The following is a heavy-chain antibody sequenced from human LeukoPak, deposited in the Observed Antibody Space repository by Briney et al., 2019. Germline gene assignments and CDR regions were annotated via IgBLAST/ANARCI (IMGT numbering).Heavy chain of an antibody. D-gene: IGHD1-26*01. Sequence: GASVKVSCKASGYTFTGYYMHWVRQAPGQGLEWMGWINPNSGGTNYAQKFQGRVTMTRDTSISTAYMELSRLRSDDTAVYSCARVWGSGSYYSFDYWGQGTLVTVSS. CDR1: GYTFTGYY. V-gene: IGHV1-2*02. CDR3: ARVWGSGSYYSFDY. J-gene: IGHJ4*02. CDR2: INPNSGGT.